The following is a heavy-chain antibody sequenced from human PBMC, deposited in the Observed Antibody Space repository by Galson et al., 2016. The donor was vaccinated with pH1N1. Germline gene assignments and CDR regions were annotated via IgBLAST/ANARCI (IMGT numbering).Heavy chain of an antibody. CDR2: VHPNGGSTKFGAP. CDR1: GYRFIGYY. J-gene: IGHJ4*02. D-gene: IGHD2-21*01. CDR3: ARDQEFCGTDKCFSGFDH. Sequence: SVKVSCKATGYRFIGYYIHWVRQAPGQGLEWMRWVHPNGGSTKFGAPKYAEKFQDRVIITTDTSINVALLALRNLRLDDTAVYYCARDQEFCGTDKCFSGFDHWGQGTLVTVSS. V-gene: IGHV1-2*02.